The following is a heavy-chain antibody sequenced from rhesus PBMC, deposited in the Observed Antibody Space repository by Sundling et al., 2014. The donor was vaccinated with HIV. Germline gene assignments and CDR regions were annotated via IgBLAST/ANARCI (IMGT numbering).Heavy chain of an antibody. J-gene: IGHJ4*01. CDR1: GYTFTNNN. D-gene: IGHD2-33*01. V-gene: IGHV1-180*01. CDR3: TREHRKGYFDN. CDR2: LSPYNGKK. Sequence: QVQLLQSGAEIKQPGASVKVSCKAAGYTFTNNNIHWVRQAPGQGLEWIGLLSPYNGKKVYAQKFQGRVTLSTDTSTSTGYMELSSLRSEDTAVYYCTREHRKGYFDNWGQGVLVTVSS.